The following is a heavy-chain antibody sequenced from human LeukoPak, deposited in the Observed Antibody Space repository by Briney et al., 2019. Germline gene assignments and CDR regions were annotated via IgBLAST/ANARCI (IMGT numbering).Heavy chain of an antibody. CDR3: AREAGATPFFDY. Sequence: TGGSLRLSCAASGFTFSSYWMHWVRQAPGKGLVWFSRINSDGSSTNYADSVKGRFTISRDNAKNTLYLQMNSLRAEDTAVYYCAREAGATPFFDYWGQGTLVTVSS. CDR1: GFTFSSYW. J-gene: IGHJ4*02. CDR2: INSDGSST. D-gene: IGHD1-26*01. V-gene: IGHV3-74*01.